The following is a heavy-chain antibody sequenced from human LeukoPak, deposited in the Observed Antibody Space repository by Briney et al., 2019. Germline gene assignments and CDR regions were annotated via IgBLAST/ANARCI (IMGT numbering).Heavy chain of an antibody. D-gene: IGHD1-1*01. CDR2: IYYSGST. J-gene: IGHJ6*02. CDR1: GGSISSYY. CDR3: ASGNGRLENYYYYGMDV. Sequence: SETLSLTCTVSGGSISSYYWSWIRQPPGKGLEWIGYIYYSGSTNYNPSLKSRVTISVDTSKNQFSLKLSSVTAADTAVYYCASGNGRLENYYYYGMDVWGQGTTVTVSS. V-gene: IGHV4-59*01.